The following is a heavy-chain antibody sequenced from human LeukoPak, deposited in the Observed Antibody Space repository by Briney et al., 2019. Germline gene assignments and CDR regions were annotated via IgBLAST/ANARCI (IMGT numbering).Heavy chain of an antibody. Sequence: SVKVSCKASGGTFSSYAISWVRQAPGQGLEWMGRIIPILGIANYAQKFQGRVTITADKSTSTAYMELSSLRSEDTAVSYCARDRSYYDSSGYNQGYWGQGTLVTVSS. CDR1: GGTFSSYA. CDR2: IIPILGIA. CDR3: ARDRSYYDSSGYNQGY. V-gene: IGHV1-69*04. D-gene: IGHD3-22*01. J-gene: IGHJ4*02.